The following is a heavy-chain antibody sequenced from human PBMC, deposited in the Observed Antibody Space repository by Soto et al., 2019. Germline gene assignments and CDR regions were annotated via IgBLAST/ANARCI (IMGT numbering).Heavy chain of an antibody. D-gene: IGHD5-18*01. CDR2: IVPITNTV. J-gene: IGHJ4*02. CDR3: ARATAMVLPFDY. V-gene: IGHV1-69*12. Sequence: QVHLVQSGAEVKKPGSSVKVSCKASGGTFPSYAINWVRQAPGQGLEWMGGIVPITNTVKYAQRFRGRVTITADESTSTPYMELSSLTSEDTAVYYCARATAMVLPFDYWGPGTLVTVSS. CDR1: GGTFPSYA.